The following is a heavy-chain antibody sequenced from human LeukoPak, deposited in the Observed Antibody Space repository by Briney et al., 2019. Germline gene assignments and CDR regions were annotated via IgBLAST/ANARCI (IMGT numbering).Heavy chain of an antibody. CDR2: IYHSGST. D-gene: IGHD3-3*01. J-gene: IGHJ4*02. CDR1: GYSIGRANY. Sequence: NASETLSLTCNVSGYSIGRANYWGWIRQPPGKGLEWIGSIYHSGSTYYNPSLKSRITISVDTSKNQFSLNLSSVTATDTAVYYCARIGAVSAHFFDYWGQGTLVTVSS. V-gene: IGHV4-38-2*02. CDR3: ARIGAVSAHFFDY.